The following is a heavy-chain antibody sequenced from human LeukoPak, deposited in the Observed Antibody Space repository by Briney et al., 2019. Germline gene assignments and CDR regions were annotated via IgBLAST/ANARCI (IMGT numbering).Heavy chain of an antibody. CDR3: AKDLIAAAGTEEEFDY. V-gene: IGHV3-23*01. Sequence: GGSLRLSCAASGFTFSSYAMSRVRQAPGKGLEWVSAISGSGGSTYYADSVKGRFTISRDNSKNTLYLQMNSLRAEDTAVYYCAKDLIAAAGTEEEFDYWGQGTLVTVSS. CDR2: ISGSGGST. J-gene: IGHJ4*02. CDR1: GFTFSSYA. D-gene: IGHD6-13*01.